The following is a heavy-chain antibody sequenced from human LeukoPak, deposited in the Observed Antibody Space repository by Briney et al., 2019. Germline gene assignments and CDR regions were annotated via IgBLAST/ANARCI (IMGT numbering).Heavy chain of an antibody. V-gene: IGHV3-66*02. D-gene: IGHD3-22*01. Sequence: GGSLRLSCAASGLTVSRSSMTWVRQAPGKGLEWVSIIYSGGSTDYTESVKGRFTISRDESKSTLYLQLNSLRAEDTAVYFCARDLRYYDSSGYPVDAFDVWGQGTMVTVSS. CDR1: GLTVSRSS. CDR3: ARDLRYYDSSGYPVDAFDV. CDR2: IYSGGST. J-gene: IGHJ3*01.